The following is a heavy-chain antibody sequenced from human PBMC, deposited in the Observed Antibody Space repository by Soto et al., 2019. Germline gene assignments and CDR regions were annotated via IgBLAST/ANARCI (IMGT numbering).Heavy chain of an antibody. CDR2: IYYSGRT. Sequence: QVQLQESGPGLVKPSETLSLTCTVSGGSIRAYFWTWIRQPPGKGLAWIGYIYYSGRTNYNPSLKSRVSISVDTTKNHFSRQLRSVTAADTAVYYWARVGGDDFGDSGGFDYWGQGTLVTVSS. V-gene: IGHV4-59*01. D-gene: IGHD4-17*01. J-gene: IGHJ4*02. CDR3: ARVGGDDFGDSGGFDY. CDR1: GGSIRAYF.